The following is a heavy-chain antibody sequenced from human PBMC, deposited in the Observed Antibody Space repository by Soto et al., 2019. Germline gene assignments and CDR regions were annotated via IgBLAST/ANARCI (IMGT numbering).Heavy chain of an antibody. CDR1: CGSFSGYY. J-gene: IGHJ6*02. Sequence: SETLSLTCAVYCGSFSGYYWSWILQPPGKGLEWIGEINHSGSTNYNPSLKSRVTIPVDTSKNQFSLKLSSVTAADTAVYYCARGPPYYDILTGYYSPPVAYYYYGMDVWGQGTTVTVSS. D-gene: IGHD3-9*01. CDR2: INHSGST. CDR3: ARGPPYYDILTGYYSPPVAYYYYGMDV. V-gene: IGHV4-34*01.